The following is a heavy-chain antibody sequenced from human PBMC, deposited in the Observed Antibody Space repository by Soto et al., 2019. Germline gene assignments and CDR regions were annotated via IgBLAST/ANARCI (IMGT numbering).Heavy chain of an antibody. V-gene: IGHV1-2*04. J-gene: IGHJ6*02. D-gene: IGHD6-6*01. CDR3: ARAGYDSSSSPYYYGMDV. Sequence: GASVKVSCKASGYTFTGYYMHWVRQAPGQGLEWMGWINPNSGGTNYAQKFQGWVTMTRDTSISTAYMELSRLRSDDTAVYYCARAGYDSSSSPYYYGMDVWGQGTTVTVS. CDR1: GYTFTGYY. CDR2: INPNSGGT.